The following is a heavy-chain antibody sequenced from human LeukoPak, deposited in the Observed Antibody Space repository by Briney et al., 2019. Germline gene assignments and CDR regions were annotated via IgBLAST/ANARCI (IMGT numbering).Heavy chain of an antibody. J-gene: IGHJ5*02. Sequence: GGSLRLSCAASGFTFSGFSMTWVRQAPGKGLEWVSSIAASSGSTYYADSVKGRFTISRDNSKNTLYLQMNSLRAEDTALYYCAKAAYGDYVNWFDPWGQGTLVTVSS. V-gene: IGHV3-23*01. D-gene: IGHD4-17*01. CDR2: IAASSGST. CDR1: GFTFSGFS. CDR3: AKAAYGDYVNWFDP.